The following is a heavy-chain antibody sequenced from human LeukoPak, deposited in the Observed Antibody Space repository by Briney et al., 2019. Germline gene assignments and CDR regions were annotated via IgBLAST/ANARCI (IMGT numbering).Heavy chain of an antibody. CDR3: ATRDWYYYDGSGSTFDY. CDR1: GFTFSSYA. Sequence: PGGSLRLSCAASGFTFSSYAMSWVRQAPGKGLEWVSAISGSGGSTYYADSVKGRFTISRDNSKNTLYLQMNSLRAEDTAVYYCATRDWYYYDGSGSTFDYWAREPWSPSPQ. V-gene: IGHV3-23*01. D-gene: IGHD3-22*01. J-gene: IGHJ4*02. CDR2: ISGSGGST.